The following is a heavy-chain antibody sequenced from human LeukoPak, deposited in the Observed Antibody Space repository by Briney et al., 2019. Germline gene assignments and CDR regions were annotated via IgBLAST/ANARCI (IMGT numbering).Heavy chain of an antibody. CDR2: ISSSSSYI. J-gene: IGHJ4*02. CDR3: ARENGDYLFSPFDY. V-gene: IGHV3-21*01. Sequence: PGGSLRLSCAASGFTFSSYSMNWVRQAPGKGLEWVSSISSSSSYIYYADSVKGRFTISRDNAKNTLYLQMNSLRAEDTAVYYCARENGDYLFSPFDYWGQGTLVTVSS. CDR1: GFTFSSYS. D-gene: IGHD4-17*01.